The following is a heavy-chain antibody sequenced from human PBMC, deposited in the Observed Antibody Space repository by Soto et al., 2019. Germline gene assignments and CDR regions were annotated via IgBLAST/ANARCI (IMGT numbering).Heavy chain of an antibody. CDR1: GGSISSYY. CDR3: ARDPRIAAAGTHYYYYMDV. V-gene: IGHV4-59*01. CDR2: IYYSGNT. D-gene: IGHD6-13*01. Sequence: SETLSLTCTVSGGSISSYYWSWIRQPPGKGLEWIGYIYYSGNTNYNPTLKSRVTISVDTSKNQFSLKLSSVTAADTAVYYCARDPRIAAAGTHYYYYMDVWGKGTTVTVSS. J-gene: IGHJ6*03.